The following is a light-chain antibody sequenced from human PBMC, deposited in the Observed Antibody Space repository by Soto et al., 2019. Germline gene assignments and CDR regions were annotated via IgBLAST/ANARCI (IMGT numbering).Light chain of an antibody. J-gene: IGKJ4*01. V-gene: IGKV3-20*01. Sequence: GLTQTPGTLSLFAGDRARLSVRASQRVGSNYLAWYQQKSGQPPRLLIHGASSRATGVPDRFSGRGSGTDFTLTISRLEPEDSAVYYCQQYGSSPSFGGGTKVDIK. CDR1: QRVGSNY. CDR3: QQYGSSPS. CDR2: GAS.